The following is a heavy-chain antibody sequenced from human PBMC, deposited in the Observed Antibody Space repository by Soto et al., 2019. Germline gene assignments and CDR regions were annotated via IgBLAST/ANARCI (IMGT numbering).Heavy chain of an antibody. CDR3: ARDTSIAARPVYYYYGMDV. Sequence: EVQLVESGGGLVKPGGSLRLSCAASGFTFSSYSMNWVRQAPGKGLEWVSSISSSSSYIYYADSVKGRFTISRDNVKNSLYLQMNSLRAEDTAVYYCARDTSIAARPVYYYYGMDVWGQGTTVTVSS. V-gene: IGHV3-21*01. D-gene: IGHD6-6*01. J-gene: IGHJ6*02. CDR2: ISSSSSYI. CDR1: GFTFSSYS.